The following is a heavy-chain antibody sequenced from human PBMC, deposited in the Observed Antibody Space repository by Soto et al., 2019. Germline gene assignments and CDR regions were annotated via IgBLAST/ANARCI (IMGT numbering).Heavy chain of an antibody. V-gene: IGHV3-33*01. CDR3: ARGSIAAAGTWLDWFDP. CDR1: GFTFSSYG. J-gene: IGHJ5*02. Sequence: PGGSLRLSCAASGFTFSSYGMHWVRQAPGKGLEWVAVIWYDGSNKYYADSVKGRFTISRDNSKNTLYLQMNSLRAEDTAVYYCARGSIAAAGTWLDWFDPWGQGTLVTVSS. CDR2: IWYDGSNK. D-gene: IGHD6-13*01.